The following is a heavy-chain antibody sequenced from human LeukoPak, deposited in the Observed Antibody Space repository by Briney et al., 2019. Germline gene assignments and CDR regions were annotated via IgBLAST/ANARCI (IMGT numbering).Heavy chain of an antibody. V-gene: IGHV4-59*01. Sequence: PSETLSLTCTVSGGSISSYYWSWIRQPPGKGLEWIGYSYYSGSTTYNPSLKSRVTISVDTSKNQFSLKLSSVTAADTAVYYCARDLGYSSGWYDYWGQGTLVTVSS. CDR3: ARDLGYSSGWYDY. D-gene: IGHD6-19*01. CDR1: GGSISSYY. CDR2: SYYSGST. J-gene: IGHJ4*02.